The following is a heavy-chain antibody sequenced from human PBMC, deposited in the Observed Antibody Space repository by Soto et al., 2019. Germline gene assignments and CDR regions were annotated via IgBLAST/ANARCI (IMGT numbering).Heavy chain of an antibody. CDR3: AGGRDDYKGWYFDL. CDR2: IYYSGSP. J-gene: IGHJ2*01. Sequence: ECLCRTCPVSGGSISSYYWSWIRQPPGKGLEWIGYIYYSGSPSYSPSLESRVTISEDTSKNQFSLKLSSVTAADTAIYYCAGGRDDYKGWYFDLWGRGTLVTVSS. D-gene: IGHD4-4*01. V-gene: IGHV4-59*01. CDR1: GGSISSYY.